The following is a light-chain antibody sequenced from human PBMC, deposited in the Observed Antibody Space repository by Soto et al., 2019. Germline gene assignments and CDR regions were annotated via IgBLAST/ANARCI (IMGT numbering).Light chain of an antibody. CDR2: DAS. CDR3: QQYNSMLS. V-gene: IGKV1-33*01. Sequence: DIQMTQSPSSLSASVGDRVTIACQSSHDVSRNLNWFQQKPGEAPKLLIYDASNLERGVPSRFSASGSGTDFTFTISSLQPEEGATYYCQQYNSMLSFGGGTEIELK. CDR1: HDVSRN. J-gene: IGKJ4*01.